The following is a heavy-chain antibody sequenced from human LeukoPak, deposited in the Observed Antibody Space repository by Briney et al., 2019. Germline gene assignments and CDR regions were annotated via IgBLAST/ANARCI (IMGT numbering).Heavy chain of an antibody. Sequence: AGSLRLSCVVSGFTLRSQWMTWDRQAPGKGREGGVKIKTDGSEKTYVEPVVRRFSTSRDNAKNSVDLQINSLRAEDTAVYYCARGARFFGHWGQGTLVSVSS. D-gene: IGHD3-16*01. CDR3: ARGARFFGH. V-gene: IGHV3-7*01. CDR1: GFTLRSQW. J-gene: IGHJ4*01. CDR2: IKTDGSEK.